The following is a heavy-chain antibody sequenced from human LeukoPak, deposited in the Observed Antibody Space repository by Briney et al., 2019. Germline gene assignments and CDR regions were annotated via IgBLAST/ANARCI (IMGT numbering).Heavy chain of an antibody. J-gene: IGHJ3*02. Sequence: PGGSLRLSCAASGFSFSDHEMNWVRQAPGKGLEWVAVIWYDGSNKYYADSVKGRFTISRDNSKNTLYLQMNSLRAEDTAVYYCARVALLCSGGSCSPRGAFDIWGQGTMVTVSS. CDR1: GFSFSDHE. CDR3: ARVALLCSGGSCSPRGAFDI. D-gene: IGHD2-15*01. CDR2: IWYDGSNK. V-gene: IGHV3-33*08.